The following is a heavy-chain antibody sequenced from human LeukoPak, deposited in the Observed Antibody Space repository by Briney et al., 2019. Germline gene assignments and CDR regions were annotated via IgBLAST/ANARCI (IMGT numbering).Heavy chain of an antibody. J-gene: IGHJ4*02. V-gene: IGHV3-21*01. CDR1: GFTFSSYW. D-gene: IGHD6-13*01. Sequence: GGSLRLSCAASGFTFSSYWMSWVRQAPGKGLEWVSSISSSSSYIYYADSVKGRFTISRDNAKNSLYLQMNSLRAEDTAVYYCASRIAAAGYFDYWGQGTLVTVS. CDR2: ISSSSSYI. CDR3: ASRIAAAGYFDY.